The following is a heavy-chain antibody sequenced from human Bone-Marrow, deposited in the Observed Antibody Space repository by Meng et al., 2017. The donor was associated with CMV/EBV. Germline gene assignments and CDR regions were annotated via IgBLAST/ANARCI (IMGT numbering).Heavy chain of an antibody. V-gene: IGHV1-2*02. J-gene: IGHJ5*02. D-gene: IGHD2-2*01. CDR2: INPNSGGT. Sequence: ASVKVSCKASGYTFTGYYMHWVRQAPGQGLEWMGWINPNSGGTNYAQKFQGRVTMTRDTSISTAYMELSRLRSDDTAVYYCARESLGKDIVVVPAAYEGHNWFDPWGQGTLVTVSS. CDR1: GYTFTGYY. CDR3: ARESLGKDIVVVPAAYEGHNWFDP.